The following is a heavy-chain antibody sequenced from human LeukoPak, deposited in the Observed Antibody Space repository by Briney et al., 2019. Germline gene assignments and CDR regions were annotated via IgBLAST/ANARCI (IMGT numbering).Heavy chain of an antibody. D-gene: IGHD6-6*01. CDR1: GGSISSSSYY. J-gene: IGHJ5*02. Sequence: SETLSLTCTVSGGSISSSSYYWGWIRQPPGKGLEWIGSIYYSGSTYYNPSLKSRVTISVDTSENQFSLKLSSVTAADTAVYYCAVSAAALFDPWGQGTLVTVSS. CDR2: IYYSGST. CDR3: AVSAAALFDP. V-gene: IGHV4-39*07.